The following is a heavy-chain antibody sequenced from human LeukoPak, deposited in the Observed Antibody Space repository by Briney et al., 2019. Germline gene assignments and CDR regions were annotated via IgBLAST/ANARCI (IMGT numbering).Heavy chain of an antibody. V-gene: IGHV4-61*01. CDR1: GGSVSSGSYY. CDR2: IYYSGST. J-gene: IGHJ6*02. Sequence: SETLSLTCTVSGGSVSSGSYYWGWIRQPPGKGLEWIGYIYYSGSTNYNPSLKSRVTISVDTSKNQFSLKLSSVTAADTAVYYCARDNYLFYGMDVWGQGTTVTVSS. D-gene: IGHD3-16*01. CDR3: ARDNYLFYGMDV.